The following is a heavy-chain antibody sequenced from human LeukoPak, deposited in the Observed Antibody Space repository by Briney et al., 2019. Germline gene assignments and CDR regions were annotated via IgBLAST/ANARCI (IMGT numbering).Heavy chain of an antibody. V-gene: IGHV1-69*01. D-gene: IGHD3-3*01. J-gene: IGHJ5*02. CDR2: IIPIFGTA. CDR1: GGTFISYA. CDR3: AAAIFGVGYYRS. Sequence: ASVEVSCKASGGTFISYAISWVGQARGEGLEWMGGIIPIFGTANYAQKFEGRVTIIAEEETSTAYMELSSLRSEDTAVYYCAAAIFGVGYYRSWGQGTLVTVSS.